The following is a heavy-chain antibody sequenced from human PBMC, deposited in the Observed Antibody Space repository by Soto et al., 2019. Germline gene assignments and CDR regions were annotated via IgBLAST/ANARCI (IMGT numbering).Heavy chain of an antibody. CDR3: ARGRRDTAMVTRRWFGT. J-gene: IGHJ5*02. V-gene: IGHV4-34*01. Sequence: KGLEWIGEINHSGSTNYNPSLKSRVTISVDTSKNQFSLKLSSVTAADTAVYYCARGRRDTAMVTRRWFGTRGQ. CDR2: INHSGST. D-gene: IGHD5-18*01.